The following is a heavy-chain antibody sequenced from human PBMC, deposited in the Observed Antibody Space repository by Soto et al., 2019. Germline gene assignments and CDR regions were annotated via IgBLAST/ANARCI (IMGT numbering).Heavy chain of an antibody. V-gene: IGHV4-30-2*01. CDR1: GGSISSGGYS. CDR3: ARDAGYCISTSCYNWFDP. CDR2: IYHSGST. D-gene: IGHD2-2*01. J-gene: IGHJ5*02. Sequence: TLSLTCAVSGGSISSGGYSWSWIRQPPGKGLEWIGYIYHSGSTYYSPSLKSRVTISVDRSKNQFSLKLSSVTAADTAVYYCARDAGYCISTSCYNWFDPWGQGTLVTVSS.